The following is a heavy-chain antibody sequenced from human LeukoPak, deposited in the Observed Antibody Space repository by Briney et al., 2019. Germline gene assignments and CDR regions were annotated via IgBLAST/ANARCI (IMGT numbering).Heavy chain of an antibody. CDR1: RFSFSSYW. J-gene: IGHJ4*02. D-gene: IGHD7-27*01. Sequence: GGSLRLSCVASRFSFSSYWMSWVRQAPEKGLEWVANVNQGGSQKYYVDSVKGRFTISRDNVKNSLYLEMNNLRAEDTAVYYCARAYWGSADYWGQGTLVTVSS. CDR2: VNQGGSQK. CDR3: ARAYWGSADY. V-gene: IGHV3-7*03.